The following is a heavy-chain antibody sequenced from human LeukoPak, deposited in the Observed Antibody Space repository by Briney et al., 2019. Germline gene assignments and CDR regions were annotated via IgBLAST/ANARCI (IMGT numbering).Heavy chain of an antibody. CDR1: GFTFDDYA. CDR3: AKDSGYDILTGYVDY. V-gene: IGHV3-9*01. Sequence: GRSLRLSCAASGFTFDDYAMHWVRQAPGEGLEWVSGISWNSGSIGYADSVKGRFTISRDNAKNSLYLQMNSLRAEDTALYYCAKDSGYDILTGYVDYWGQGTLVTVSS. D-gene: IGHD3-9*01. CDR2: ISWNSGSI. J-gene: IGHJ4*02.